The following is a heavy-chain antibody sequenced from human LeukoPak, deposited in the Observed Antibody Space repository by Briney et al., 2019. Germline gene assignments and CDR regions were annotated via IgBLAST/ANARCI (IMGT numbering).Heavy chain of an antibody. J-gene: IGHJ4*02. CDR1: GFTFSSFG. CDR2: ISSSSSTI. D-gene: IGHD2-15*01. V-gene: IGHV3-48*01. CDR3: AEERYCSGGSCFHFCDY. Sequence: GGSLRLSCAASGFTFSSFGMNWVRQAPGKGLEWVSYISSSSSTIYYADPVKGRFTISRDNSKNTLYLQMNSLRADDTAVYYCAEERYCSGGSCFHFCDYWGQGTLVTVSS.